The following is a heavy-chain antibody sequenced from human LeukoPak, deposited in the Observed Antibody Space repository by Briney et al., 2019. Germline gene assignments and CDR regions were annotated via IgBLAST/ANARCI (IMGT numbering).Heavy chain of an antibody. V-gene: IGHV4-30-2*03. CDR1: GDSISSDGHS. J-gene: IGHJ4*02. CDR2: IYHSGAA. CDR3: ARRMRSNTWYYFDY. Sequence: PSETLSLTCGVSGDSISSDGHSWSWIRQPPGKGLEWVGYIYHSGAAYHNPSLKSRLTISVDTSKNQFSLKLTSVTAADTAVYFCARRMRSNTWYYFDYWGPGTLVAVSS. D-gene: IGHD6-13*01.